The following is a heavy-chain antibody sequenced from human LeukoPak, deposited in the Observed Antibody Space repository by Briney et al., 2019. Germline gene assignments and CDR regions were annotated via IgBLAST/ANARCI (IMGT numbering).Heavy chain of an antibody. J-gene: IGHJ4*02. CDR1: GFSVNYRY. CDR2: IYSDGST. Sequence: GGSLRLSCAVSGFSVNYRYLNWVRQAPGRGLEWVSIIYSDGSTYYADPVKGRFTISRDSSKNTLYLQMNSLRAEDTAVYYCARGPQYSYGYFDYWGQGTLVTVSS. V-gene: IGHV3-66*01. D-gene: IGHD5-18*01. CDR3: ARGPQYSYGYFDY.